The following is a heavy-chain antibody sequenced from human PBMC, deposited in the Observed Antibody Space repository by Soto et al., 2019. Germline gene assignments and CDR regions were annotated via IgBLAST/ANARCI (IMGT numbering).Heavy chain of an antibody. J-gene: IGHJ6*02. D-gene: IGHD2-21*01. CDR1: GFARTYIGEC. Sequence: QITLKESGPTLVKPTQTLTLTCTFSGFARTYIGECVGCIRQPPGKPLEWLALVYWDDDKRYNPSLRSRLTTTTDNSKKQVVLTMTNMDPVDTVTYYCVQSRCGGDCLTLESSHAYCGLDVWGQGTTVTVSS. CDR2: VYWDDDK. CDR3: VQSRCGGDCLTLESSHAYCGLDV. V-gene: IGHV2-5*02.